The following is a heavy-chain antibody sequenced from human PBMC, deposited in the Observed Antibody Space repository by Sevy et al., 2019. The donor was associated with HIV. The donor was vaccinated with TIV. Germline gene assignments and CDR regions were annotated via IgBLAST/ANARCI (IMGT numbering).Heavy chain of an antibody. J-gene: IGHJ4*02. Sequence: GGSLRLSCAVSGFNFNIYSMSWVRQAPGKGLEWVSTLSFGCGKINYADSVKGRFIISRDDSKNTLYLQMNSLRAEDSSVYFCAREGCTRPHDYLGQGTLVTGSS. D-gene: IGHD2-8*01. CDR2: LSFGCGKI. CDR1: GFNFNIYS. CDR3: AREGCTRPHDY. V-gene: IGHV3-23*01.